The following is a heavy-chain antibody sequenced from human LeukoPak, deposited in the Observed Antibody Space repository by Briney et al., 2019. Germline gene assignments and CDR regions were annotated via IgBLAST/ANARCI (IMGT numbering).Heavy chain of an antibody. D-gene: IGHD4-11*01. Sequence: PSETLSLTCTVSGGSISSGSYYWSWIRQPAGKGLEWIGRIYTSGSTNYNPSLKSRVTISVDTSKNQFSLKLSSVTAADTAVYYCARDTTVIMDVWGKGTTVTVSS. V-gene: IGHV4-61*02. CDR1: GGSISSGSYY. CDR2: IYTSGST. J-gene: IGHJ6*03. CDR3: ARDTTVIMDV.